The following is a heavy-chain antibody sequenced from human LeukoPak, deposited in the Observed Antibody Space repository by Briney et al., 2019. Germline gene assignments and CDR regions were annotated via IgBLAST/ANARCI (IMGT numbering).Heavy chain of an antibody. V-gene: IGHV1-3*03. J-gene: IGHJ1*01. CDR2: INAGNGNT. Sequence: ASVKVSCKASGYTFTSYAMHWVRQAPGQRLEWMGWINAGNGNTKYSQEFQGRVTITRDTSASTAYMELSSLRSEDMAVYYCARVDHYVGYFQHWGQGTLVTVSS. CDR3: ARVDHYVGYFQH. CDR1: GYTFTSYA. D-gene: IGHD4-17*01.